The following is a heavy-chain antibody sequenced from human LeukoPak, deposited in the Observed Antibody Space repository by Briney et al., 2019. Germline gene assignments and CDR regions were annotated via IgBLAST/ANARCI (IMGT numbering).Heavy chain of an antibody. D-gene: IGHD1-26*01. Sequence: GGTLRLSCTASGLTFSTSVMSWVRQAPGKGLEWVANIKQDGTEKYYVDSVKGRFTISRDNAKNSLYLQMNSLRAEDTAVYYCASGAGGNLWELDAFDIWGQGTMVTVSS. J-gene: IGHJ3*02. CDR1: GLTFSTSV. CDR3: ASGAGGNLWELDAFDI. CDR2: IKQDGTEK. V-gene: IGHV3-7*03.